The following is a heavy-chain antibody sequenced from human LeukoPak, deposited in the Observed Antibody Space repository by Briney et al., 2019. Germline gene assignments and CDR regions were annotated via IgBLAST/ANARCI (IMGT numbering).Heavy chain of an antibody. D-gene: IGHD4-17*01. V-gene: IGHV4-30-4*01. CDR2: IYYSGST. CDR3: ARSTYHDYGDYAPFFY. CDR1: GGSISSGDYY. Sequence: SETLSLTCTVSGGSISSGDYYWSWIRQPPGKGLEWIGYIYYSGSTYYNPSLKSRVTISVDTSKNQFSLKLSSVTAADTAVYYCARSTYHDYGDYAPFFYWGQGTLVTVSS. J-gene: IGHJ4*02.